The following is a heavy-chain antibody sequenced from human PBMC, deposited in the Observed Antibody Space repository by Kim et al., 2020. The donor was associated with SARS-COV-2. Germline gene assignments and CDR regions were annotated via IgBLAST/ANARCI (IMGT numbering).Heavy chain of an antibody. Sequence: TIYYADSVKGRFTISRGNAKNSLYLQMNSLRADDTAVYYCARVPSRYFDYWGQGTLVTVSS. V-gene: IGHV3-48*03. CDR2: TI. CDR3: ARVPSRYFDY. J-gene: IGHJ4*02. D-gene: IGHD2-2*01.